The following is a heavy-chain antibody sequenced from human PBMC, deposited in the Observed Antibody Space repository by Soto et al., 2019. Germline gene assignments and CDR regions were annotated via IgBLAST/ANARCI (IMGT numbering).Heavy chain of an antibody. CDR1: GGSISSSSYY. D-gene: IGHD5-12*01. Sequence: QLQLQESGPGLVKPSETLSLTCTVSGGSISSSSYYWGWIRQPPGKGLEWIGSTYYSGSTYYNPSLKSRVTISVDTSKNQFSLKLSSVTAADTAVYYCARAGYSGYIFDYWGQGTLVTVSS. V-gene: IGHV4-39*01. J-gene: IGHJ4*02. CDR3: ARAGYSGYIFDY. CDR2: TYYSGST.